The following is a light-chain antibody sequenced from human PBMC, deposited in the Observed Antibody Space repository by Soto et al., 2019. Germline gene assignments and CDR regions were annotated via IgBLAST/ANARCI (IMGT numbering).Light chain of an antibody. CDR1: QSVSSN. CDR3: QQYNNWWT. Sequence: EVVMTQSPATLSVSQGERATLSCRASQSVSSNLAWFQQKPGQAPRLLIYDASTRATGIPARFSGSGSGTEFTLIISSLQSEDFSVYYCQQYNNWWTFGQGTEVDIK. CDR2: DAS. V-gene: IGKV3-15*01. J-gene: IGKJ1*01.